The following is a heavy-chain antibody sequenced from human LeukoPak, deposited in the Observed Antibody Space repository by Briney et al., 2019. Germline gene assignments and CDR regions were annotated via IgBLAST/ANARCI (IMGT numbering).Heavy chain of an antibody. Sequence: PGGSLRLSCAASGFTFSDYYMSWIRQAPGKGLEWVSYISSSGSTIYYADSVKGRFTISRDNAKNSLYLQMNSLRAEDTAVYYCARDPYSSGWSESDGMDVWGQGTTVTVSS. V-gene: IGHV3-11*01. J-gene: IGHJ6*02. CDR2: ISSSGSTI. D-gene: IGHD6-19*01. CDR3: ARDPYSSGWSESDGMDV. CDR1: GFTFSDYY.